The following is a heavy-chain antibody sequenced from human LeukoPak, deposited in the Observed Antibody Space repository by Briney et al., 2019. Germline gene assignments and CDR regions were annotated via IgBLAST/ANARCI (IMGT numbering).Heavy chain of an antibody. CDR2: ISGYNGNT. V-gene: IGHV1-18*01. CDR1: GYTFTNYG. D-gene: IGHD3-3*01. CDR3: ARARDYDFWSGYPAFAY. Sequence: ASVKVSCKASGYTFTNYGISWVRQAPGQGLEWMGWISGYNGNTNYAQKFQGRITMTTDTSTSTGYMELRSLRSDDTAVYYCARARDYDFWSGYPAFAYWGQGTLVTVSS. J-gene: IGHJ4*02.